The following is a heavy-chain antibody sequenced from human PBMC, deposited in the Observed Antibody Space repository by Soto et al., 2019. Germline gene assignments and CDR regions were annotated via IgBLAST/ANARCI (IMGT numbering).Heavy chain of an antibody. Sequence: SETLSLTCAVYGGSFSGYYWSWIRQPPGKGLEWIGEINHSGSTNYNPSLKSRVTISVDTSKNQFSLKLSSVTAADTAVYYCARQSIVVVVAATPWYFDYWGQGTLVTVSS. CDR1: GGSFSGYY. CDR3: ARQSIVVVVAATPWYFDY. D-gene: IGHD2-15*01. J-gene: IGHJ4*02. V-gene: IGHV4-34*01. CDR2: INHSGST.